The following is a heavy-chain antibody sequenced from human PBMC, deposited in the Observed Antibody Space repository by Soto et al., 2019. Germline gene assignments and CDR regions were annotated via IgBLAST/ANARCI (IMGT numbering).Heavy chain of an antibody. CDR1: GLIFSTYE. CDR2: IRSSGSTI. J-gene: IGHJ4*02. CDR3: AGGRVGGEFDY. V-gene: IGHV3-48*03. D-gene: IGHD1-26*01. Sequence: EVQLVQSGGGLVQPGGSLRLSCAASGLIFSTYEMNWVRQAPGKGLEWVSYIRSSGSTIHYADSVKGRFTISRDNAQNSLYLQMNSMRAEDTAVDYCAGGRVGGEFDYWGRGTMFTFSS.